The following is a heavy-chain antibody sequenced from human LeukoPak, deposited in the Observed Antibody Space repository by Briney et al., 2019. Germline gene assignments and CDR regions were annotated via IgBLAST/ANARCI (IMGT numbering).Heavy chain of an antibody. D-gene: IGHD2-15*01. J-gene: IGHJ6*03. Sequence: QPGRSLRLSCAASGFSFPTYAMKWVRQAPGKGLVWVSRINTDGSSTSYADSVKGRFTISRDNAKNTLYLQMNSLRAEDTAVYYCAVAGYYYYYMDVWGKGTTVTVSS. CDR2: INTDGSST. V-gene: IGHV3-74*01. CDR1: GFSFPTYA. CDR3: AVAGYYYYYMDV.